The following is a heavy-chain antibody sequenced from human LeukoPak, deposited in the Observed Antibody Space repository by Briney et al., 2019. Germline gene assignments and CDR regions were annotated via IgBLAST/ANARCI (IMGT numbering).Heavy chain of an antibody. CDR2: LYTSGST. J-gene: IGHJ4*02. D-gene: IGHD3-16*02. V-gene: IGHV4-4*07. CDR1: GGSISSYY. CDR3: ARGDPYYDYVWGSYRYGYHFDY. Sequence: SETLSLTCTVSGGSISSYYWSWIRQPAGRGLEWIGRLYTSGSTNYNPSLKSRVTMSLDTSKNQFSLKLSSVTAADTAVYYCARGDPYYDYVWGSYRYGYHFDYWGQGTLVTVSS.